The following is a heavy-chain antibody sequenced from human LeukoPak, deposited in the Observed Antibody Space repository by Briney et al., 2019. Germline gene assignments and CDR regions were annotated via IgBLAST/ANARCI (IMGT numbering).Heavy chain of an antibody. D-gene: IGHD1/OR15-1a*01. CDR1: GFTFSGYG. CDR3: ARGTDFPEY. J-gene: IGHJ4*02. Sequence: GGSLRLSCVVSGFTFSGYGMHWVRQAPGKGLECVALIWFDGSNQYYADSVKGRFTISRDNSKNTLYLQMNRLRVEDTAVYYCARGTDFPEYWGQGALVTVSS. V-gene: IGHV3-33*01. CDR2: IWFDGSNQ.